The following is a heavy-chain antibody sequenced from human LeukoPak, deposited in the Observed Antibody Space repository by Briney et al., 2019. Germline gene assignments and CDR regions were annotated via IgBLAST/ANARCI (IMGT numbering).Heavy chain of an antibody. CDR2: IYYGGST. Sequence: SETLSLTCTVSGGSISSSSYYWGWIRQPPGKGLEWIGSIYYGGSTYYNPSLKSRVTISVDTSKNQFSLKVSSVTAADTAVYYCARDAGHQLSRRNYYAMDVWGQGTTVTVSS. D-gene: IGHD2-2*01. CDR1: GGSISSSSYY. J-gene: IGHJ6*02. CDR3: ARDAGHQLSRRNYYAMDV. V-gene: IGHV4-39*07.